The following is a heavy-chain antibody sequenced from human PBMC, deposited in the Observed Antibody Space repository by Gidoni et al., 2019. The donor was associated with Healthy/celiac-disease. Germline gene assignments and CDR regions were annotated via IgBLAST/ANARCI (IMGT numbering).Heavy chain of an antibody. D-gene: IGHD6-19*01. CDR3: AKDHSSGWYGLDAFDI. CDR1: GFTFSSSA. Sequence: EVQLLESGGGLVQPGGSLRLSCAASGFTFSSSAMSWVRQAPGKGLEWVSAISGSGGSTYYADSVKGRFTISRDNSKNTLYLQMNSLRAEDTAVYYCAKDHSSGWYGLDAFDIWGQGTMVTVSS. J-gene: IGHJ3*02. CDR2: ISGSGGST. V-gene: IGHV3-23*01.